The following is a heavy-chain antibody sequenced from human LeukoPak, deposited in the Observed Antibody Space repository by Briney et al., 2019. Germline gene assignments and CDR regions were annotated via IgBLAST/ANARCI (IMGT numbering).Heavy chain of an antibody. CDR3: AKGYCSSTSCYAFDI. J-gene: IGHJ3*02. CDR2: ISGSGGST. D-gene: IGHD2-2*01. V-gene: IGHV3-23*01. Sequence: GGSLRLSCAASGFTFSSYAMSWVRQAPGKGLEWVSAISGSGGSTYYADSVKGRFTISRDNSKNTLYLQMNSLRAEDTAVYYCAKGYCSSTSCYAFDIWGQGTMVTVYS. CDR1: GFTFSSYA.